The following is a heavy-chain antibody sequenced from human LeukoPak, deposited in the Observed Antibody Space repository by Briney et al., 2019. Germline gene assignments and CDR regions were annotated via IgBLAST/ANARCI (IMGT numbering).Heavy chain of an antibody. J-gene: IGHJ3*02. V-gene: IGHV3-48*01. Sequence: GGSLRLSCAASGFTFSSYSMNWVRQAPGKGLEWVSYISSSSSTIYYADSVKGRFTISRDNAKNSLYLQMNSLRAEDTAVYYCAKPRVRGVIISAFDIWGQGTMVTVSS. CDR3: AKPRVRGVIISAFDI. CDR2: ISSSSSTI. D-gene: IGHD3-10*01. CDR1: GFTFSSYS.